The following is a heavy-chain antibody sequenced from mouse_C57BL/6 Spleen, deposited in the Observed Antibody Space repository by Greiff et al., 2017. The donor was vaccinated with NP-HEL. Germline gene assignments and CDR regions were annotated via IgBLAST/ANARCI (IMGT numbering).Heavy chain of an antibody. CDR3: ARWGGNYLGAIDY. CDR2: IYPGDGGT. CDR1: GYAFSSSW. J-gene: IGHJ4*01. D-gene: IGHD2-1*01. V-gene: IGHV1-82*01. Sequence: QVQLQQSGPELVKPGASVKISCKASGYAFSSSWMNWVKQRPGKGLEWIGRIYPGDGGTNYNGKFKGKATMTADNSSRTAYMQLSSLTSEDSAVNFWARWGGNYLGAIDYWGQGTTVTVSS.